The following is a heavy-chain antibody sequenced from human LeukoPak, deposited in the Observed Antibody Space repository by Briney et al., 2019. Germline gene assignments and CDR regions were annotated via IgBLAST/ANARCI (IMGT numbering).Heavy chain of an antibody. CDR2: IYYSGST. CDR3: ARDGSGSYHFDY. J-gene: IGHJ4*02. CDR1: GGSISSYY. Sequence: SETLSLTCTVSGGSISSYYWSWIRQPPGKGLEWIGYIYYSGSTNYNPSLKSRVTISVDTSKNQFSLKLSSVTAADTAVYYCARDGSGSYHFDYWGQGTLVTVSS. V-gene: IGHV4-59*12. D-gene: IGHD3-10*01.